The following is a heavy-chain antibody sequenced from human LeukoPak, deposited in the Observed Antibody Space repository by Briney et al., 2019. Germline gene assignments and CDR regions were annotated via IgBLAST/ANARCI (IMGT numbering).Heavy chain of an antibody. D-gene: IGHD3-22*01. CDR3: ARANYDGSDY. Sequence: GGSXSSXXXXWVXQPAGKXXXWIGRIYTSWTTNYNPSLKSRIPLSLDTSKNHFSLKMRSVTAADTAVYYCARANYDGSDYWRQGTLVTVSS. V-gene: IGHV4-4*07. CDR2: IYTSWTT. CDR1: GGSXSSXX. J-gene: IGHJ4*02.